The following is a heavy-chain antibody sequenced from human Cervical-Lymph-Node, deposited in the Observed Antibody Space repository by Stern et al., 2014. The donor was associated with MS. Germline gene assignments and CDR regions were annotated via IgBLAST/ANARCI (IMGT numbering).Heavy chain of an antibody. D-gene: IGHD3-3*02. V-gene: IGHV1-3*01. J-gene: IGHJ3*02. CDR3: ARDWISRFAFDI. CDR2: INAGNGYT. Sequence: QVQLVQSGPEVKKPGASVLVSCKASGYTFTNSAMHWVRQAPGQRLEWMGWINAGNGYTKHSQNFQGRVTITRDTSASTVYMELSSLTSEDTAVYFCARDWISRFAFDIWGRGTMVTVSS. CDR1: GYTFTNSA.